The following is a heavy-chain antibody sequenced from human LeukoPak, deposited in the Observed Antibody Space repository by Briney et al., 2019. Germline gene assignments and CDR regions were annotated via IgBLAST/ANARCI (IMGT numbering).Heavy chain of an antibody. D-gene: IGHD3-10*01. Sequence: SETLSLTCTVSGGSISSGSYYWSWIRQPAGKGLEWIGRIYTSGSTNYNPSLKSRVTISVDTSKNQFSLKLSSVTAADTAVYYCARALSITMVRGVISDAFDIWGQGTMVTVSS. CDR3: ARALSITMVRGVISDAFDI. V-gene: IGHV4-61*02. CDR2: IYTSGST. CDR1: GGSISSGSYY. J-gene: IGHJ3*02.